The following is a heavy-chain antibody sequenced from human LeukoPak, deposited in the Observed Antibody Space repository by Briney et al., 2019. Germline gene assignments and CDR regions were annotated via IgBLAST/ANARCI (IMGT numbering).Heavy chain of an antibody. J-gene: IGHJ6*03. CDR1: GGSFSGYY. D-gene: IGHD3-10*01. CDR2: INHSGST. V-gene: IGHV4-34*01. CDR3: ASLPFSGSYYYYYMDV. Sequence: PSETLSLTCAVYGGSFSGYYWSWIRQPPGKGLEWIGEINHSGSTNYNPSLKSRVTISVDTSKNQFSLKLSSVTAADTAVYYCASLPFSGSYYYYYMDVWGKGTTVTVSS.